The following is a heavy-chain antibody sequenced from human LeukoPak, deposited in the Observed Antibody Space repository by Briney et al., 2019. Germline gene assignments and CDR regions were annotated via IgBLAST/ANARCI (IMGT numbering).Heavy chain of an antibody. Sequence: PGGSLRLSCAASGFTFSSYAMSWVRQAPGKGLEWVSAISGSGGSTYYADSVKGRFTISRDNSKNTLYLQMNSLRAEDTAVYYYAKDLGVTGYYYYYMDVWGKGTTVTVSS. J-gene: IGHJ6*03. V-gene: IGHV3-23*01. D-gene: IGHD4-11*01. CDR2: ISGSGGST. CDR1: GFTFSSYA. CDR3: AKDLGVTGYYYYYMDV.